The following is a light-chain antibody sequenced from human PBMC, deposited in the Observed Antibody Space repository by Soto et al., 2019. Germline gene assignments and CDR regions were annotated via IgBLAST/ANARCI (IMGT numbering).Light chain of an antibody. J-gene: IGKJ2*01. CDR3: QQYNNWPYT. CDR2: GAS. V-gene: IGKV3-15*01. Sequence: EIVMTQSPATPSVSPGEGASLSCRASQSVSTNLAWYQQKPGQAPNLLIYGASTRATGIPAMFSGSGSVTEFTLTISSLQSEDFAVYYCQQYNNWPYTVGQGTKLEIK. CDR1: QSVSTN.